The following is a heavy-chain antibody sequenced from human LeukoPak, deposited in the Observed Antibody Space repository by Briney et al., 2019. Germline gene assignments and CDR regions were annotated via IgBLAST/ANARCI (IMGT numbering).Heavy chain of an antibody. CDR1: GFTCSDYY. Sequence: GGSLRLSCAASGFTCSDYYMSWIRQAPGKGLEWVSYISSSGSTIYYADSVKGRFTISRDNAKNSLYLQMNSLRAEDTAVYYCARASAYYDFWSGYHHQYYFDYWGQGTLVTVSS. V-gene: IGHV3-11*01. J-gene: IGHJ4*02. CDR2: ISSSGSTI. D-gene: IGHD3-3*01. CDR3: ARASAYYDFWSGYHHQYYFDY.